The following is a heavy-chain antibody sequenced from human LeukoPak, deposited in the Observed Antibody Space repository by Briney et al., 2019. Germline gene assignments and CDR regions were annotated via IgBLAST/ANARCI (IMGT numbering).Heavy chain of an antibody. CDR2: VSWNSGSI. Sequence: PGGSLRLSCAASGFTFDDYAMHWVRQAPGKGLEWVSGVSWNSGSIGYADSVKGRFTISRDNAKNSLYLQMNSLRAEDTALYYCAKVARMVRGAYYFDYCGQGTLVTVSS. D-gene: IGHD3-10*01. V-gene: IGHV3-9*01. CDR1: GFTFDDYA. CDR3: AKVARMVRGAYYFDY. J-gene: IGHJ4*02.